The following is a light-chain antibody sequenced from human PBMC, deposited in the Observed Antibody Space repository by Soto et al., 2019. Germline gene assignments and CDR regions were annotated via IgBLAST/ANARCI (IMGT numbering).Light chain of an antibody. Sequence: QSALTQPASVSGSPGQSITISCTGPSSDVGGYNYVSWYQHHPGKAPKLMIFDVSNRPSGVSNRFSGSKSGNTASLTISGLKPEDEADYYCSSYTTSNTRQIVFGTGTKVTVL. CDR3: SSYTTSNTRQIV. CDR2: DVS. CDR1: SSDVGGYNY. V-gene: IGLV2-14*03. J-gene: IGLJ1*01.